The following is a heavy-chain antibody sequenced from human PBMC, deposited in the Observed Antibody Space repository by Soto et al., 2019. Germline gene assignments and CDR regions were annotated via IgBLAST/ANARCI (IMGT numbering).Heavy chain of an antibody. CDR2: IIPILGIA. CDR3: ARSSCGSTSRYAEKYYYYYMDV. CDR1: GGTFSSYT. Sequence: QVQLVQSGAEVKKPGSSVKVSCKASGGTFSSYTISWVRQAPGQGREWMGRIIPILGIANYAQQFQGRVTVTADKSTIAANMELSSLTSEDTAVYYCARSSCGSTSRYAEKYYYYYMDVWGKGTTVTVSS. V-gene: IGHV1-69*02. D-gene: IGHD2-2*01. J-gene: IGHJ6*03.